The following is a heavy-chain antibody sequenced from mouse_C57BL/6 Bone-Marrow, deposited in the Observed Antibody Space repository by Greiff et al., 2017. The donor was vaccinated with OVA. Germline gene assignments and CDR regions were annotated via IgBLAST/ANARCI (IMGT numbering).Heavy chain of an antibody. V-gene: IGHV1-81*01. D-gene: IGHD2-1*01. CDR3: ARGGNYLSWFAY. CDR2: IYPRSGNT. J-gene: IGHJ3*01. CDR1: GYTFTSYG. Sequence: VKLMESGAELARPGASVKLSCKASGYTFTSYGISWVKQRTGQGLEWIGEIYPRSGNTYYNEKFKGKATLTADKSSSTAYMELRSLTSEDSAVYFCARGGNYLSWFAYWGQGTLVTVSA.